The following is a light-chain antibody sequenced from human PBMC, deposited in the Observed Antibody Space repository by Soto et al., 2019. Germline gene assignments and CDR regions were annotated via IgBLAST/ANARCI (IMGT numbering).Light chain of an antibody. J-gene: IGLJ2*01. CDR2: SYN. CDR1: SSNIGSNT. CDR3: AAWDDSLNGVV. V-gene: IGLV1-44*01. Sequence: QSVLTQPPSASGTPGQRVTISCSGSSSNIGSNTVKWYQQLPGTAPKLLIYSYNQRPSGVPDRFSGSKSGTSASLAISGLQSEDEADYYCAAWDDSLNGVVFGGGTKVTVL.